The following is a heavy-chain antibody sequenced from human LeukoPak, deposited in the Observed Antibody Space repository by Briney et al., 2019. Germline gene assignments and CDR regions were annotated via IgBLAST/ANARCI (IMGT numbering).Heavy chain of an antibody. J-gene: IGHJ5*02. CDR1: GGSFGGYY. CDR2: INHSGST. V-gene: IGHV4-34*01. Sequence: PSETLSLTCAVYGGSFGGYYWSWIRQPPGKGLEWIGEINHSGSTNYNPSLKSRVTISVDTSKNQFSLKLSSVTAADTAVYYCARVWYCSSTSCPGGWFDPWGQGTLVTVSS. D-gene: IGHD2-2*01. CDR3: ARVWYCSSTSCPGGWFDP.